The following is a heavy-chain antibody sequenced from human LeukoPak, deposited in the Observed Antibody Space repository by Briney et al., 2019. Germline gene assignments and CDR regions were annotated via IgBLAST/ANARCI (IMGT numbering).Heavy chain of an antibody. D-gene: IGHD2-2*02. V-gene: IGHV1-18*01. CDR3: AREEYCNSTTCYKAFDI. CDR2: ISAYNGNT. CDR1: GYTFTSYG. J-gene: IGHJ3*02. Sequence: ASVKVSCKASGYTFTSYGIRWVRPAPGQGLEWMGWISAYNGNTYFAQNLQGRVTMTTDTSTSTAYMELRSLRSDDTAVYYCAREEYCNSTTCYKAFDIWGQGTMVTVSS.